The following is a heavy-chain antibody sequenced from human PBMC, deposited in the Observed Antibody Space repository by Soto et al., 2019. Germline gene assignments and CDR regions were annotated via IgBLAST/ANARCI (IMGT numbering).Heavy chain of an antibody. D-gene: IGHD3-9*01. Sequence: QVQLVQSGAEVKKPGSSVKVSCKASGGTFSSYAISWVRQAPGQGLEWMGGIIPIFGTANYAQKFQGRVTITADETTSTAYMELSSLGSEGTAVYYCARDAGVFDDFLTGYFPRSGEGWGQGATVTVSS. J-gene: IGHJ6*02. CDR3: ARDAGVFDDFLTGYFPRSGEG. V-gene: IGHV1-69*01. CDR2: IIPIFGTA. CDR1: GGTFSSYA.